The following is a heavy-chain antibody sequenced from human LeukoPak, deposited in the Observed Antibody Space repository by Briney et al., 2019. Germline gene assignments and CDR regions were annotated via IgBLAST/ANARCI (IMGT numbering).Heavy chain of an antibody. CDR2: IYYSGST. D-gene: IGHD6-19*01. Sequence: SQTLSLTCTVSGGSISSGGYYWSWIRQHPGKGLEWIGYIYYSGSTYYNPSLKSRVTISVDTSKNQFSLKLSSVTAADTAVYYCARTRRPVAVAGPYYFDYWGQGTLVTVPS. CDR3: ARTRRPVAVAGPYYFDY. CDR1: GGSISSGGYY. V-gene: IGHV4-31*03. J-gene: IGHJ4*02.